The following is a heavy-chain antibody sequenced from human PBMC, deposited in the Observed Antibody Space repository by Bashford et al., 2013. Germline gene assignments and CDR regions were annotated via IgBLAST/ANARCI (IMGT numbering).Heavy chain of an antibody. CDR1: GGTFSNHA. J-gene: IGHJ4*02. CDR3: ARPLMYYYDTIPNFFGVVLDY. CDR2: IIPVFGIS. Sequence: SVKVSCKASGGTFSNHALNWVRQAPGQGLEWMGGIIPVFGISNYAQRFQGRVTITADESTSTTYMELSSLRSDDTAVYYCARPLMYYYDTIPNFFGVVLDYWGQGTLVTVSS. V-gene: IGHV1-69*13. D-gene: IGHD3-22*01.